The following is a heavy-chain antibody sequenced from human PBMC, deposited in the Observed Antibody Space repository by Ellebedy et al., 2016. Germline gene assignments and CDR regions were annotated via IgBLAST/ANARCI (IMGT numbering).Heavy chain of an antibody. Sequence: SETLSLXXPVYGGSFSGYSWSWIRQPPGKGLEWIGEIDHSGSSNYNPSLKSRVTISVDTSKNQFSLKLSSLTDADTAFYYCARAPPTSGTLFYWGQGTLVTVSS. CDR3: ARAPPTSGTLFY. J-gene: IGHJ4*02. V-gene: IGHV4-34*01. CDR1: GGSFSGYS. D-gene: IGHD3-10*01. CDR2: IDHSGSS.